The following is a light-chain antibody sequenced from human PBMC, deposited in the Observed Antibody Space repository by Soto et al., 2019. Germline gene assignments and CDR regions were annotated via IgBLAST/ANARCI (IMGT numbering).Light chain of an antibody. CDR1: QSINNY. CDR2: AAS. V-gene: IGKV1-39*01. Sequence: DIQMTQSPSSLSASVGDRVTITCRASQSINNYLNWYQQKPGKAPKLLIYAASSLQSGVPSRFSGSGSGTDFPLTISSLQPEDFATYYCQQSYSTLMYTFGQGTKLEIK. J-gene: IGKJ2*01. CDR3: QQSYSTLMYT.